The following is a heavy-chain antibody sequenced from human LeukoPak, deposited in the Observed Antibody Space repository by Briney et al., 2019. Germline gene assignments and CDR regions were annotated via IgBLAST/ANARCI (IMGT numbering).Heavy chain of an antibody. Sequence: PSETLSLTCTVSGGSISSYYWSWIRQPAGKGLEWIGRIYTSGSTNYNPSLKSRVTMSVDTSKNQSSLKLSSVTAADTAVYYCARSYYYDSSGYTDDYWGQGTLVTVSS. V-gene: IGHV4-4*07. CDR2: IYTSGST. J-gene: IGHJ4*02. CDR3: ARSYYYDSSGYTDDY. CDR1: GGSISSYY. D-gene: IGHD3-22*01.